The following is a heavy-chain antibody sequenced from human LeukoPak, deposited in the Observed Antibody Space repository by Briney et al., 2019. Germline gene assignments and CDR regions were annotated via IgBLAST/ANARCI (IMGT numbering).Heavy chain of an antibody. D-gene: IGHD1-14*01. CDR3: ARGGDRRGFDY. CDR1: GGTISNGGYY. Sequence: SETLSLSCTVSGGTISNGGYYWSWIAPHPGMGLEWIGYSNDSGTTYYDPALQSRVTISVDTTNNQFSLKLRSLTAADTAVYYCARGGDRRGFDYWGQGTLVTVSS. V-gene: IGHV4-31*03. CDR2: SNDSGTT. J-gene: IGHJ4*02.